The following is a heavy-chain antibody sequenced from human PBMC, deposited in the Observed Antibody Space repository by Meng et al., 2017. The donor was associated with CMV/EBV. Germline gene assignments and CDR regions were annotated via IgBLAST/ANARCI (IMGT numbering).Heavy chain of an antibody. V-gene: IGHV1-69*12. CDR3: ARMPRDGYNYIDY. CDR2: IIPIFGTA. CDR1: GGTLSSYA. J-gene: IGHJ4*02. D-gene: IGHD5-24*01. Sequence: QVQVVECGAEVKKPGSSVKVSVKASGGTLSSYAISWVRQAPGQGLEWMGGIIPIFGTANYAQKFQGRVTITADESTSTAYMELSSLRSEDTAVYYCARMPRDGYNYIDYWGQGTLVTVSS.